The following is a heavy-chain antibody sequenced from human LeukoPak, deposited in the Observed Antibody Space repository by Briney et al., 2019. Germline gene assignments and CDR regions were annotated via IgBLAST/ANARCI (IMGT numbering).Heavy chain of an antibody. CDR3: ARDRCSSTSCGFDY. V-gene: IGHV3-48*01. Sequence: GVSLRLSCAASGFTFSSYSMNWVRQAPGKGLEWVSYISSSSSTIYYADSVKGRFTISRDNAKNSLYLQMNSLRAEDTAVYYCARDRCSSTSCGFDYWGQGTLVTVSS. D-gene: IGHD2-2*01. CDR2: ISSSSSTI. J-gene: IGHJ4*02. CDR1: GFTFSSYS.